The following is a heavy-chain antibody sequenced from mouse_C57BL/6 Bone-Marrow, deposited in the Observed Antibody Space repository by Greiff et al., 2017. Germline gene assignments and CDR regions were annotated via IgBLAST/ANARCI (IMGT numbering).Heavy chain of an antibody. CDR1: GYTFTSYG. CDR3: ARGGISYYYGSSLLYYYAMDY. CDR2: IYPRSGNT. V-gene: IGHV1-81*01. D-gene: IGHD1-1*01. J-gene: IGHJ4*01. Sequence: VQLQQSGAELARPGASVKLSCKASGYTFTSYGISWVKQRTGQGLAWIGEIYPRSGNTYYNEKFKGKATLTADKSSSTAYMELRSLTSEDSAVYFCARGGISYYYGSSLLYYYAMDYWGQGTSVTVAS.